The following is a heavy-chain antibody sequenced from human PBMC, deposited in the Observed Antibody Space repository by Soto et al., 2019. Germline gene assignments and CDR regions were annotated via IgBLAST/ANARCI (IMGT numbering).Heavy chain of an antibody. V-gene: IGHV1-8*01. Sequence: SVKGSCQASGYSFTNNDVSWVRQATGQGLEWMGWMNPGSGDTGYAQKFQGRVTMTRDISIATAYMELSSLRSDDTAIYYCARMATFGSLNWFDPWGQGTLVTVSS. J-gene: IGHJ5*02. D-gene: IGHD3-16*01. CDR1: GYSFTNND. CDR2: MNPGSGDT. CDR3: ARMATFGSLNWFDP.